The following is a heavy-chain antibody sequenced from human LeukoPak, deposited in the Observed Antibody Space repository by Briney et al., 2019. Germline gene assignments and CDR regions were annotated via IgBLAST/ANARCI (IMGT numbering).Heavy chain of an antibody. D-gene: IGHD2-15*01. CDR2: IYYSGST. CDR3: ARAGRCSGGSCYKMDY. CDR1: GGSFSGYY. Sequence: SETLSLTCAVYGGSFSGYYWSWIRQPPGKGLEWIGSIYYSGSTYYNPSLKSRVTISVDTSKNQFSLKLSSVTAADTAVYYCARAGRCSGGSCYKMDYWGQGTLVTVSS. V-gene: IGHV4-34*01. J-gene: IGHJ4*02.